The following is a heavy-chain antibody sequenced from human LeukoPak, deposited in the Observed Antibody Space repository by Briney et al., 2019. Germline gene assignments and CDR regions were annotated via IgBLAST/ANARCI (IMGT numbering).Heavy chain of an antibody. CDR1: GYTFTGYY. Sequence: GASVKVSCKASGYTFTGYYMHWVRQAPGQGLEWMGRINPNSGGTNYAQKFQGRVTMTRDTSINTAYMELSRLGSGDTAVYYCARPHTVLYNWFDPWGQGTLVTVSS. V-gene: IGHV1-2*06. CDR3: ARPHTVLYNWFDP. J-gene: IGHJ5*02. D-gene: IGHD4-11*01. CDR2: INPNSGGT.